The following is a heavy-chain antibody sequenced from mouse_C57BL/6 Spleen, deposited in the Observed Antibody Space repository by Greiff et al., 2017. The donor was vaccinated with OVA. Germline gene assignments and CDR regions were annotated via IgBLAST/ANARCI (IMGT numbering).Heavy chain of an antibody. CDR1: GFTFSSYA. CDR3: AREGYDGGTWFAY. J-gene: IGHJ3*01. D-gene: IGHD2-2*01. V-gene: IGHV5-4*01. Sequence: EVQLQQSGGGLVKPGGSLKLSCAASGFTFSSYAMSWVRQTPEKRLEWVATISDGGSYTYYPDNVKGRFTISRDNAKNNLYLQMSHLKSEDTAMYYCAREGYDGGTWFAYWGQGTLVTVSA. CDR2: ISDGGSYT.